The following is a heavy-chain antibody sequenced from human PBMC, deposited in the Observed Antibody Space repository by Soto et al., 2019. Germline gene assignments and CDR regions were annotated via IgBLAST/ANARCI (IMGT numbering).Heavy chain of an antibody. CDR3: AHRGDYGDYVQH. CDR2: IYWDDDK. CDR1: GFSLSTSGVG. D-gene: IGHD4-17*01. V-gene: IGHV2-5*02. J-gene: IGHJ1*01. Sequence: QITLKESGPPLVKPTQTLTLTCTFSGFSLSTSGVGVGWIRQPPGKALEWLALIYWDDDKRYSPSLKSRLTITKDTSKNQVVLTMTNMDPVDTATYYCAHRGDYGDYVQHWGQGTLVTVSS.